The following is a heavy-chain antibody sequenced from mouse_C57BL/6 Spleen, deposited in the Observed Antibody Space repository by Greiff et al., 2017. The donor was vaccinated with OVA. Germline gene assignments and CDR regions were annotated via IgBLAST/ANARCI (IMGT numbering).Heavy chain of an antibody. CDR3: ARGITTVVAHYYAMDY. Sequence: EVKLMKSGGGLVKPGGSLKLSCAASGFTFSDYGMHWVRQAPEKGLEWVAYISSGSSTIYYADTVKGRFTISRDNAKNTLFLQMTSLRSEDTAMYYCARGITTVVAHYYAMDYWGQGTSVTVSS. D-gene: IGHD1-1*01. CDR1: GFTFSDYG. J-gene: IGHJ4*01. V-gene: IGHV5-17*01. CDR2: ISSGSSTI.